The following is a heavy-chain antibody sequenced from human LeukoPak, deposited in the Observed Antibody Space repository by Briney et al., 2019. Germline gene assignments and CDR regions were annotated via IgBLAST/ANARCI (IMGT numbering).Heavy chain of an antibody. CDR1: GFTFSSYA. CDR2: ISGSGGST. D-gene: IGHD3-22*01. V-gene: IGHV3-23*01. CDR3: AKEEKNSSGYYYVLADAFDI. Sequence: GGSLRLSCAASGFTFSSYAMSWVRQAPGKGLEWVSAISGSGGSTYYADSVKGRFTISRDNSKNTLYLQMNSLRAEDTDVYYCAKEEKNSSGYYYVLADAFDIWGQGTMVTVSS. J-gene: IGHJ3*02.